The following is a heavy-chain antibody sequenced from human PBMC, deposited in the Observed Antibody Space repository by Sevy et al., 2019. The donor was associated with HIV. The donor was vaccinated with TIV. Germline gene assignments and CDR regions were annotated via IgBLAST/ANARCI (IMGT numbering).Heavy chain of an antibody. CDR2: INQDGGEK. Sequence: GGSLRLSCLVSRFTFSTYWMSWVRQAPGKGLEWVANINQDGGEKYHLDSGKGRFTISRDNAKNSLYLQMNSLRAEDSAVDFCARVSSIYYDRGYYYAMDVWGQGTTVTVSS. D-gene: IGHD3-22*01. J-gene: IGHJ6*02. V-gene: IGHV3-7*01. CDR1: RFTFSTYW. CDR3: ARVSSIYYDRGYYYAMDV.